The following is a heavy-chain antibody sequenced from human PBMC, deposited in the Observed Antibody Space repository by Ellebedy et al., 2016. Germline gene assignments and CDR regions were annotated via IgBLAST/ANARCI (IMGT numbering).Heavy chain of an antibody. CDR2: IYYSGST. CDR1: GGSISSGDYY. J-gene: IGHJ6*02. Sequence: SETLSLTCTVSGGSISSGDYYWTWIRQPPGKGLEWIGSIYYSGSTNYNPSLKSRVTISVDTSKNQFSLRLSSVTAADTAVYFCARAYSGSRPADFYDNGMDVWGQGTTVTVSS. V-gene: IGHV4-30-4*01. D-gene: IGHD1-26*01. CDR3: ARAYSGSRPADFYDNGMDV.